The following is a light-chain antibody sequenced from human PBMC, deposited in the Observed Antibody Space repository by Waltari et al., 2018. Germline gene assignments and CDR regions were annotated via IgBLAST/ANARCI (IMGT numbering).Light chain of an antibody. J-gene: IGKJ1*01. CDR2: GAS. CDR3: QQYGSSPWT. Sequence: EIVLTQSPGSLSLSPGERATLSCRASQSVSSSYLAWYQQKPGHAPRLLIYGASSRATGLPDMFSGSGSTTDFTLTISRLEPEDFAVYYCQQYGSSPWTFGQGTKVEIK. V-gene: IGKV3-20*01. CDR1: QSVSSSY.